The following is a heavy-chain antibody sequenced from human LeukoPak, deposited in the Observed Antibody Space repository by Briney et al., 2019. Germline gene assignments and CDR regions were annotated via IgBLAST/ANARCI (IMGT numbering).Heavy chain of an antibody. D-gene: IGHD3-22*01. CDR3: ARGPYTYDSSGAFDI. Sequence: SETLSLTCTVSGDSISSGDYYWGWIRQPAGKGLEWIGRISSSGSTNYNPSLKSRVTISVDTSKNQFSLKLTSVTAADTAVYFCARGPYTYDSSGAFDIWGQGTMVTVSS. V-gene: IGHV4-61*02. CDR2: ISSSGST. CDR1: GDSISSGDYY. J-gene: IGHJ3*02.